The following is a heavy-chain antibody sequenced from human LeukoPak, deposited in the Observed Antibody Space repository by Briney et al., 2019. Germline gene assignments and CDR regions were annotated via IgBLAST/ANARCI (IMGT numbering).Heavy chain of an antibody. Sequence: GGSLRLSCAASGFTFSGYWMSWVRQAPGKGLEWVANINQDGSAQYYVDSVKGQFTISRDNAKNSLYLQMNSLRVEDTAVYYCARDSESWTETGPRFDYWGQGTLVTVSS. CDR1: GFTFSGYW. CDR2: INQDGSAQ. J-gene: IGHJ4*02. D-gene: IGHD3-9*01. V-gene: IGHV3-7*01. CDR3: ARDSESWTETGPRFDY.